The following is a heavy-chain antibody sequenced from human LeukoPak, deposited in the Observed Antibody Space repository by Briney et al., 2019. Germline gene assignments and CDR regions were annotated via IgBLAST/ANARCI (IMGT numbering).Heavy chain of an antibody. D-gene: IGHD6-13*01. J-gene: IGHJ4*02. Sequence: SETLSLTCTVSGGSITSSGHYWDRIRQPPGEGLEWIGDISYSGSTYYNPSLRSRVTMSVDTSKNQFSLKLTSVTVADTAVYYCARHQHQQPHDYWGQGTLVTVSS. CDR2: ISYSGST. CDR1: GGSITSSGHY. CDR3: ARHQHQQPHDY. V-gene: IGHV4-39*01.